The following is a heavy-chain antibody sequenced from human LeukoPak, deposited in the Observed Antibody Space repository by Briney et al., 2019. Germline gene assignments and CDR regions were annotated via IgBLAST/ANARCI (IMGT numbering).Heavy chain of an antibody. CDR1: GFTFSSYS. Sequence: GGSLRLSCAASGFTFSSYSTNWVRQAPGKGLEWVSYISSSSSTIYYADSVKGRFTISRDNSKNTLYLQMNSLRAEDTAVYYCARDDVTATSEGYYYYYGMDVWGQGTTVTVSS. CDR3: ARDDVTATSEGYYYYYGMDV. D-gene: IGHD2-21*02. CDR2: ISSSSSTI. J-gene: IGHJ6*02. V-gene: IGHV3-48*01.